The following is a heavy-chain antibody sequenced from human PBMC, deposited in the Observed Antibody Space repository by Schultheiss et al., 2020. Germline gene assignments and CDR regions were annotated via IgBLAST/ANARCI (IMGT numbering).Heavy chain of an antibody. V-gene: IGHV1-8*02. CDR2: MNPNSGNT. CDR3: ARGAYAAAGRYYYYYGMDV. D-gene: IGHD6-13*01. Sequence: ASVKVSCKASGGTFSSYAISWVRQAPGQGLEWMGWMNPNSGNTGYAQKFQGRVTMTRNTSISTAYMELSSLRSEDTAVYYCARGAYAAAGRYYYYYGMDVWGQGTTVTVSS. J-gene: IGHJ6*02. CDR1: GGTFSSYA.